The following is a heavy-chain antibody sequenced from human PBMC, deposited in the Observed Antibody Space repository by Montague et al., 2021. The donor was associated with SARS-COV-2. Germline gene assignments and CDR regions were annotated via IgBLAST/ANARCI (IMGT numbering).Heavy chain of an antibody. CDR1: GASISTGIYY. V-gene: IGHV4-61*09. D-gene: IGHD1-26*01. Sequence: TLSLTCTVSGASISTGIYYWSWIRQPAGKGLEWIGHIRTTGHTDYNSSLESRVFMSVDTSTNQFSLSLTSVTAADTAVYFCAGFGSGTLEFDLWGQGTLVTVSS. CDR3: AGFGSGTLEFDL. J-gene: IGHJ4*02. CDR2: IRTTGHT.